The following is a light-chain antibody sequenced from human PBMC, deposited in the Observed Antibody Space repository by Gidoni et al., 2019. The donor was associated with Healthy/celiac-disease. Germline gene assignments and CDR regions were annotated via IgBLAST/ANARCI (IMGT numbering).Light chain of an antibody. V-gene: IGKV1-5*03. CDR2: KAS. CDR3: QQYNSYMWS. CDR1: QSISSW. J-gene: IGKJ2*04. Sequence: DIQLTQSPSTLSASVGDRVTITCRASQSISSWLAWYQQKQGKAPKLLIYKASSLESGVPSRFSGSGAGTEFALTISSLQPDDFATYYCQQYNSYMWSFGQWTKLEIK.